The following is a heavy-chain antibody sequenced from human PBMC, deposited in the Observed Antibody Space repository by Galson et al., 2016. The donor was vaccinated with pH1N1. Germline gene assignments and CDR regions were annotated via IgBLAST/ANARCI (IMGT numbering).Heavy chain of an antibody. CDR3: ATHDFWRDRYFYYGMDV. D-gene: IGHD3-3*01. J-gene: IGHJ6*02. V-gene: IGHV1-69*13. CDR1: GGTFSSYA. CDR2: IIPISGTT. Sequence: SVKVSCKASGGTFSSYAISWVRQAPGQGLEWMGKIIPISGTTNYAQRLQGRVTLTADESTDTAYMEVSGLRSGDTAVYYCATHDFWRDRYFYYGMDVWGHGTTVTVSS.